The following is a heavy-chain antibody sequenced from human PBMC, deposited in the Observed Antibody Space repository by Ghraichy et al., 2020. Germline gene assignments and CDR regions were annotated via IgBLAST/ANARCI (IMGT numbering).Heavy chain of an antibody. CDR2: INHSGST. V-gene: IGHV4-34*01. CDR3: ARVGWSSGYYYAFDY. CDR1: GGSFSGYY. J-gene: IGHJ4*02. D-gene: IGHD3-22*01. Sequence: SQTLSLTCAVYGGSFSGYYWSWIRQPPGKGLEWIGEINHSGSTNYNPSLKSRVTISVDTSKNQFSLKLSSVTAADTAVYYCARVGWSSGYYYAFDYWGQGTLVTVSS.